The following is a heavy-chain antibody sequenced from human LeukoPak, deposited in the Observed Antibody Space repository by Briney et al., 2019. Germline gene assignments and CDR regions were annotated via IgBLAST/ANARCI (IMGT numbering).Heavy chain of an antibody. Sequence: SETLSLTCTVSGGSISSSSYYWGWIRQPPGKGLEWIGSIYYSGSTYYNPSLKSRVTISVDTSKNQLSLKVTSVTGADTAGYYCARFGVDYDMDVWGQGTTVTVSS. V-gene: IGHV4-39*07. CDR1: GGSISSSSYY. CDR2: IYYSGST. J-gene: IGHJ6*02. D-gene: IGHD3-16*01. CDR3: ARFGVDYDMDV.